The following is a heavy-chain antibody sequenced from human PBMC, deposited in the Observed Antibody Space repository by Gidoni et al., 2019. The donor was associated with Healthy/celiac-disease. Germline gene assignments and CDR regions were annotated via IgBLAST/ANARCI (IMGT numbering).Heavy chain of an antibody. J-gene: IGHJ3*02. CDR3: ARDPMVRGDAFDI. Sequence: EVQLVESGGGLVQPGGSLRLSCAASGFTVSSNYMRWDRQAPGQGLEWVSVIYSGSSTYYADSVKGTFTISRDNSKNPLYLQMNSLRAEDTAVYYCARDPMVRGDAFDIWGQGTMVTVSS. CDR1: GFTVSSNY. CDR2: IYSGSST. D-gene: IGHD3-10*01. V-gene: IGHV3-66*01.